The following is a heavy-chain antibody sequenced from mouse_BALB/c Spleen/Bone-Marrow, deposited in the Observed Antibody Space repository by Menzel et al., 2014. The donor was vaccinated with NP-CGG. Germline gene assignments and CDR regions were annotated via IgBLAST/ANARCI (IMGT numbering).Heavy chain of an antibody. CDR3: TRDDGGFAY. Sequence: VKLQESGTDLVRPGASVKLSCKASGYTFTSYWINWVKQRPGQGLEWIGNIYPSDSYTNYNQKFKDKATLTVDKSSSTAYMHLSGPTSEDSAVYYCTRDDGGFAYWGQGTLVTVSA. CDR2: IYPSDSYT. J-gene: IGHJ3*01. CDR1: GYTFTSYW. D-gene: IGHD1-1*02. V-gene: IGHV1-69*02.